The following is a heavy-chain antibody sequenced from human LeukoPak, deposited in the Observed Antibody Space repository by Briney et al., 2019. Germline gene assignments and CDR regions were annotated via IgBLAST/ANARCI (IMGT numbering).Heavy chain of an antibody. CDR1: GYSFTSYW. CDR3: ARHGGGIVVVPAAKGGMDV. D-gene: IGHD2-2*01. J-gene: IGHJ6*04. CDR2: IYPGDSDT. V-gene: IGHV5-51*01. Sequence: GESLKISCKGSGYSFTSYWIGWVRQMPGKGLERRGIIYPGDSDTRYSPSFQGQVTISADKSISTAYLQWSSLKASDTAMYYCARHGGGIVVVPAAKGGMDVWGKGTTVTVSS.